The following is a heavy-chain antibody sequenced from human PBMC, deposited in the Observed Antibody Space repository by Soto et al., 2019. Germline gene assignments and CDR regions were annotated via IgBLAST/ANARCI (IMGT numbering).Heavy chain of an antibody. Sequence: QVQLVQSGAEVKKPGSSVKVSCKASGGTFSSYIIIWVRQAPGQGLEWMGKIIPILGIANYAQQFQGRVTITADKSTSTAYMERSSLRSEDTAVYYCARGFGSGSSAVDYWGQGTLVTVSS. CDR2: IIPILGIA. CDR3: ARGFGSGSSAVDY. V-gene: IGHV1-69*02. D-gene: IGHD3-10*01. CDR1: GGTFSSYI. J-gene: IGHJ4*02.